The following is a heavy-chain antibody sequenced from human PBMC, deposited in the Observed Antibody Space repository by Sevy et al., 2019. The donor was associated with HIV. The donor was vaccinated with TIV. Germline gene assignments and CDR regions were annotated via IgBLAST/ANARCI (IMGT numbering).Heavy chain of an antibody. D-gene: IGHD4-17*01. J-gene: IGHJ3*02. V-gene: IGHV3-23*01. CDR3: AKGDEPATDYADYVPNGFDI. CDR1: GFTFRIYG. CDR2: ISGPGALT. Sequence: GGSLRLSCAASGFTFRIYGMSWVRQAPGKGLEWVSSISGPGALTYYADSVKGRFTISRDNSKNTLFLQMNSLRAEDTAVYFCAKGDEPATDYADYVPNGFDIWGQGTMVTVSS.